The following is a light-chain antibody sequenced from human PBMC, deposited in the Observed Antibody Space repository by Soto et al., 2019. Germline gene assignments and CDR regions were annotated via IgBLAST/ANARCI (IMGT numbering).Light chain of an antibody. Sequence: EIVVTHSPLSLSVTPGEPASISCRSSQNLLHSDGYNYLDWYLQKPGQSPQLLIFLGSYRASGVPDRFSGSGSGTDFTLRISRVEAEDVGVYYCMQAVYTRTFGPGTKVDI. CDR1: QNLLHSDGYNY. J-gene: IGKJ1*01. CDR3: MQAVYTRT. CDR2: LGS. V-gene: IGKV2-28*01.